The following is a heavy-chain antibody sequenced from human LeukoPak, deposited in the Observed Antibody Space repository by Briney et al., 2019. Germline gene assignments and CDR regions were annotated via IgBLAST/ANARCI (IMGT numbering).Heavy chain of an antibody. CDR2: IYYSGNT. J-gene: IGHJ4*02. V-gene: IGHV4-59*01. CDR1: GVSISSYY. CDR3: ARGGRWDPFDY. D-gene: IGHD1-26*01. Sequence: SETLSLTCTVSGVSISSYYWSWIRQPPGKGLEWIGYIYYSGNTNYSPSLKSRVTTSVDTSKNQFSLKLSSVTAADTAVYYCARGGRWDPFDYWGQGTLVTVSS.